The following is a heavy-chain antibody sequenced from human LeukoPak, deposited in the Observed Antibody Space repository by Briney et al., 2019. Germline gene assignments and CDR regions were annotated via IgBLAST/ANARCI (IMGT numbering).Heavy chain of an antibody. D-gene: IGHD3-16*02. Sequence: SETLSLTCTVSGGSISSHHWSWIRQPPGKGLEWIGYIYYSGSTNYKPSLKSRVTISVDTSKNQFSLKLTSVTAADTAVYYCARGPIYDYVWGSYRRRADAFDIWGQGTMVTVSS. V-gene: IGHV4-59*11. CDR3: ARGPIYDYVWGSYRRRADAFDI. CDR1: GGSISSHH. J-gene: IGHJ3*02. CDR2: IYYSGST.